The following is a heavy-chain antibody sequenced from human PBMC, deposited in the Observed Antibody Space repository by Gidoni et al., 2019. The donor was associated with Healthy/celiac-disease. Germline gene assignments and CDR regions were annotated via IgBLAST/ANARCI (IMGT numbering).Heavy chain of an antibody. Sequence: QVQLVQSGAEVKNPGASVKVSCKASGYTFTSNAMQWVRQAPGQRLEWMGWINAGNGNTKYSQKFQGRVAITRDTSASTAYMELSSLRSEDTAVYYCARLGVVTAIPFDYWGQGTLVTVSS. V-gene: IGHV1-3*01. CDR2: INAGNGNT. CDR3: ARLGVVTAIPFDY. CDR1: GYTFTSNA. D-gene: IGHD2-21*02. J-gene: IGHJ4*02.